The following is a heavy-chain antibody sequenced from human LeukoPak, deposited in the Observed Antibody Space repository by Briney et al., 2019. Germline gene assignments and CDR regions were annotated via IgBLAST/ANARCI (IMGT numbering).Heavy chain of an antibody. D-gene: IGHD3-16*01. J-gene: IGHJ4*02. CDR2: IYRSGST. CDR3: ARRRNWGADFDY. V-gene: IGHV4-30-2*01. CDR1: GDSMSGGGYS. Sequence: PSETLSLTCAVSGDSMSGGGYSWSWVRQPLGKGLEWIGNIYRSGSTYYNPSLKSRSSMSLDRSQNQFSLRLSSVTAADTAVYYCARRRNWGADFDYWGQGILVTVSS.